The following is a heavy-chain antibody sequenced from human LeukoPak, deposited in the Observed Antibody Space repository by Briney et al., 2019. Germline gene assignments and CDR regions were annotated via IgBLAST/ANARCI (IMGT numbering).Heavy chain of an antibody. J-gene: IGHJ3*02. CDR2: INCKTYDGQT. Sequence: GVSLRLSCAASGFTFSNAWMTWVRQAPGKGLEWVGRINCKTYDGQTDYAAPVKGRFTISREDSQNTLYLQMNSLKTEDTAVYYCTTDLGITMVRGVIGDAFDIWGQGTMVTVSS. V-gene: IGHV3-15*01. CDR3: TTDLGITMVRGVIGDAFDI. D-gene: IGHD3-10*01. CDR1: GFTFSNAW.